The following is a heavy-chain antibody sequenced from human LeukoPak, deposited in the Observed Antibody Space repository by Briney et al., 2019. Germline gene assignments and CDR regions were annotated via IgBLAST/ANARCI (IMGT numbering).Heavy chain of an antibody. CDR2: MNPNSGNT. CDR1: GYTFTSYA. J-gene: IGHJ6*02. Sequence: GASVKVSCKASGYTFTSYAMNWVRQATGQGLEWMGWMNPNSGNTGYAQKFQGRVTMTRNTSISTAYMELSSLRSEDTAVYYCASGLIVATMQYYYYGMDVRGQGTTVTVSS. CDR3: ASGLIVATMQYYYYGMDV. D-gene: IGHD5-12*01. V-gene: IGHV1-8*02.